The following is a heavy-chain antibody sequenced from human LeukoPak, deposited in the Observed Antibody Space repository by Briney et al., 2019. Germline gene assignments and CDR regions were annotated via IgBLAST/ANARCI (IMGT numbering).Heavy chain of an antibody. D-gene: IGHD6-13*01. J-gene: IGHJ4*02. CDR1: GGSFSGYY. Sequence: SETPSPTCAVYGGSFSGYYWSWIRQPPGKGLEWIGEINHSGSTNYNPSLKSRVTISVDTSKNQFSLKLSSVTAADTAVYYCARGYSSSWRDYWGQGTLVTVSS. CDR3: ARGYSSSWRDY. CDR2: INHSGST. V-gene: IGHV4-34*01.